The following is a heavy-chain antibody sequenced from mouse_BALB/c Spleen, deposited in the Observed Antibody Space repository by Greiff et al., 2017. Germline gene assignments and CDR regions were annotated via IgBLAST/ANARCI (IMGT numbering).Heavy chain of an antibody. J-gene: IGHJ3*01. V-gene: IGHV1-7*01. CDR2: INPSTGYT. CDR3: ATATSSWFAY. Sequence: QVQLQQSGAELAKPGASVKMSCKASGYTFTSYWMHWVKQRPGQGLEWIGYINPSTGYTEYNQKFKDKATLTADKSSSTAYMQLSSLTSEDSAVYYCATATSSWFAYWGQGTLVTVSA. D-gene: IGHD1-2*01. CDR1: GYTFTSYW.